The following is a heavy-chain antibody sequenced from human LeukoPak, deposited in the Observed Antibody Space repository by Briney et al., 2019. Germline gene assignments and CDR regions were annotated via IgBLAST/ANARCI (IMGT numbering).Heavy chain of an antibody. Sequence: GGSLRLSCAASGFTFASYAMNWVRQAPGKGLDWVSTISAGGTITYYAPSVEGRFTISRDNSKDTLYLQMNSLRVEDTAIYYCAKKLFSGGSNWLDPWGQGTLVTVSS. J-gene: IGHJ5*02. V-gene: IGHV3-23*01. CDR1: GFTFASYA. CDR2: ISAGGTIT. D-gene: IGHD1-26*01. CDR3: AKKLFSGGSNWLDP.